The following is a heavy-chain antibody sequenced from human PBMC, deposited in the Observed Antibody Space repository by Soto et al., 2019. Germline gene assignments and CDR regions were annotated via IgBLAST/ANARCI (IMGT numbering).Heavy chain of an antibody. CDR2: ISAYNGNT. Sequence: ASVKVSCKASGYTFTSYGISWVRQAPGQGLEWMGWISAYNGNTNYAQKLQGRVTMTTDTSTSTAYMELRSLRSDDTAVYYCARGTSYSSSFIPDIWLDPWGQGTLVTVSS. D-gene: IGHD6-13*01. V-gene: IGHV1-18*01. CDR3: ARGTSYSSSFIPDIWLDP. CDR1: GYTFTSYG. J-gene: IGHJ5*02.